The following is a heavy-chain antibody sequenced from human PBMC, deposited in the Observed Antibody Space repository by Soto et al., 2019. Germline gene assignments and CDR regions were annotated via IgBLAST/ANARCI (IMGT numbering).Heavy chain of an antibody. CDR2: TYYRSKWYN. CDR1: GDSVSSNSSA. Sequence: SQTLSLTFVISGDSVSSNSSAWNCIRQSPSRGLEWLGRTYYRSKWYNDYAVSVKSRITINPDTSRNQFSLQLNSVIPEDTAVYYCARSISAAATYNWFDHWGQGTLVTVSS. D-gene: IGHD6-13*01. V-gene: IGHV6-1*01. J-gene: IGHJ5*02. CDR3: ARSISAAATYNWFDH.